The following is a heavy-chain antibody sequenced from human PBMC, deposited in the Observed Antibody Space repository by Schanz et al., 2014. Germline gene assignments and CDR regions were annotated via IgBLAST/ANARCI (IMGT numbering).Heavy chain of an antibody. CDR3: VSAYGEFLDH. J-gene: IGHJ4*02. CDR1: GFTFSSYG. D-gene: IGHD4-17*01. CDR2: VWHDGINR. Sequence: QVQLVESGGGVVQPGRSLRLSCAASGFTFSSYGMHWVRQAPGRGLEWVAVVWHDGINRYYADSVKGRFTISRDNSKNTLYLEMNSLRAEDTAMYYCVSAYGEFLDHWGQGTLXTVSS. V-gene: IGHV3-33*01.